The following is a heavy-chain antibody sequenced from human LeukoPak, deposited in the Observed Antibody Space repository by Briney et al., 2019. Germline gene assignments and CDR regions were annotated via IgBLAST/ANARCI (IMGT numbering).Heavy chain of an antibody. D-gene: IGHD3-16*01. V-gene: IGHV4-39*01. CDR1: GGSISSSSYY. J-gene: IGHJ4*02. CDR3: ARGGVLKSVDY. Sequence: SETLSLTCTVSGGSISSSSYYWGWIRQPPGKGLEFIGSIYYNGSTYSNPSLKSRITISVDMSKNQFSLKLSSVTAADTAVYYCARGGVLKSVDYWGQGTLVTVSS. CDR2: IYYNGST.